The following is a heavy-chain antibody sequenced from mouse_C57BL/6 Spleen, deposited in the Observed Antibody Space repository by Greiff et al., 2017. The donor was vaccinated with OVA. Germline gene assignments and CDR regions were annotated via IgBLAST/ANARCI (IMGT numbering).Heavy chain of an antibody. Sequence: VQRVESGAELVKPGASVKISCKASGYAFSSYWMNWVKQRPGKGLEWIGQIYPGDGDTNYNGKFKGKATLTADKSSSTAYMQLSSLTSEDSAVYFCARRVSPHYFDYWGQGTTLTVSS. CDR2: IYPGDGDT. J-gene: IGHJ2*01. CDR3: ARRVSPHYFDY. CDR1: GYAFSSYW. V-gene: IGHV1-80*01.